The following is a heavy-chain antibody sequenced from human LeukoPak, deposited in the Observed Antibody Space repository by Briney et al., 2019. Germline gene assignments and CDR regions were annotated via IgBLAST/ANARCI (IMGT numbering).Heavy chain of an antibody. CDR2: INPNSGGT. D-gene: IGHD3-10*01. V-gene: IGHV1-2*06. CDR1: GYTFTGYY. Sequence: ASVKVSCKASGYTFTGYYMHWVRQAPGQGLEWMGRINPNSGGTNYAQKFQGRVTMTRDTSISTAYKELSRLRSDDTAVYYCARVTYGSGSYYIDYWGQGTLVTVSS. J-gene: IGHJ4*02. CDR3: ARVTYGSGSYYIDY.